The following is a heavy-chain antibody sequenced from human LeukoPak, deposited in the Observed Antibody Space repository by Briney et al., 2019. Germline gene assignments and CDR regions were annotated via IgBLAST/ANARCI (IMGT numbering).Heavy chain of an antibody. CDR2: MNPNSGNT. Sequence: ASVEVSCKASGYTFTSYDINWVRQATGQGLEWMGWMNPNSGNTGSAQRFQGRITMTRDTSISTAYMELSSLRFEDTAVYYCARGPLVRLPSSFDPWGQGTLVTVSS. CDR1: GYTFTSYD. V-gene: IGHV1-8*01. J-gene: IGHJ5*02. D-gene: IGHD3-16*02. CDR3: ARGPLVRLPSSFDP.